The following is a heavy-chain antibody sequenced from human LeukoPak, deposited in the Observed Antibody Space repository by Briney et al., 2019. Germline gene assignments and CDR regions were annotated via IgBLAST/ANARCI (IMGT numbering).Heavy chain of an antibody. CDR1: GGSISSGGYY. CDR3: AGLTTVDYYFDY. Sequence: SQTLSLTCTVSGGSISSGGYYWSWIRQHPGKGLEWIGYIYYSGSTYYNPSLKSRVTISVDTSKNQFSLKLSSVTAADTAVYYCAGLTTVDYYFDYWGQGTLVTVSS. J-gene: IGHJ4*02. D-gene: IGHD4-23*01. CDR2: IYYSGST. V-gene: IGHV4-31*03.